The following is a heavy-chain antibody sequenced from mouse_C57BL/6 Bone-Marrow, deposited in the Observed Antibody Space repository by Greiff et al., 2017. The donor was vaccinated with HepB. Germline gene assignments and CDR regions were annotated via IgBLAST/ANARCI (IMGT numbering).Heavy chain of an antibody. J-gene: IGHJ2*01. CDR2: ISYDGSN. CDR3: ARVDYGSSPFDY. Sequence: EVKLMESGPGLVKPSQSLSLTCSVTGYSITSGYYWNWIRQFPGNKLEWMGYISYDGSNNYNPSLKNRISITRDTSKNQFFLKLNSVTTEDTATYYCARVDYGSSPFDYWGQGTTLTVSS. CDR1: GYSITSGYY. V-gene: IGHV3-6*01. D-gene: IGHD1-1*01.